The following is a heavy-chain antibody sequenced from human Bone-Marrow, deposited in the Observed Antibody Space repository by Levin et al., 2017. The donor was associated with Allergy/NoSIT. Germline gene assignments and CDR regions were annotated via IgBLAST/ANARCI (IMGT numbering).Heavy chain of an antibody. CDR1: GDSISSAGYH. V-gene: IGHV4-31*03. D-gene: IGHD1-1*01. CDR2: ISYRGST. J-gene: IGHJ4*02. CDR3: ARLDGYSFDY. Sequence: PSETLSLTCTVSGDSISSAGYHWTWIRQYPGKGLEWIGYISYRGSTYFNPSLKSRLTMSIDTSEQHFSLNLTSVSAADTAIYYCARLDGYSFDYWGQGALVTVSS.